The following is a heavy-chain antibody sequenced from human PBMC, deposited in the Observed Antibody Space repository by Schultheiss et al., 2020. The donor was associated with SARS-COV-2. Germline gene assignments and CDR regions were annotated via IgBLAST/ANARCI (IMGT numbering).Heavy chain of an antibody. CDR1: GGSFSGYY. CDR3: ARITPPVLYYYGMDV. D-gene: IGHD4-23*01. V-gene: IGHV4-34*01. Sequence: SETLSLTCAVYGGSFSGYYWSWIRQPPGKGLEWIGEINHSGSTNYNPSLKSRVTISVDTSKNQFSLKLSSVTAADTAVYYCARITPPVLYYYGMDVWGQGTTVTVSS. J-gene: IGHJ6*02. CDR2: INHSGST.